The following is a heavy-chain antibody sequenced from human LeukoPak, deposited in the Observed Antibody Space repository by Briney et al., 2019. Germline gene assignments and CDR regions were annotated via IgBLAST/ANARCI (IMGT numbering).Heavy chain of an antibody. D-gene: IGHD6-13*01. J-gene: IGHJ4*02. CDR3: ARQDSSRSRALDY. CDR2: IYYSGST. V-gene: IGHV4-39*01. CDR1: GGSISSSSYY. Sequence: SETLSLTCTVSGGSISSSSYYWGWIRQPPGKGLEWIGSIYYSGSTYYNPSLKSRVTISVDTSKNQFSLKLSSVTAADTAVYYCARQDSSRSRALDYWGQGTLVTVSS.